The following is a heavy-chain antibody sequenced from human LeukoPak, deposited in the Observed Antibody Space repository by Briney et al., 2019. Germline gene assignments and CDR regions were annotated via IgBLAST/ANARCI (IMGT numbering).Heavy chain of an antibody. Sequence: GGSLRLSCAASGFTFSNAWMSWVRQAPGKGLEWVGRIKSKTDGGTTDYAAPVKGRFTTSRDDSKNTLYLQMNSLKTEDTAVYYCTTVPATTVVTPGDDYWGQGTLVTVSS. J-gene: IGHJ4*02. D-gene: IGHD4-23*01. CDR1: GFTFSNAW. CDR2: IKSKTDGGTT. CDR3: TTVPATTVVTPGDDY. V-gene: IGHV3-15*01.